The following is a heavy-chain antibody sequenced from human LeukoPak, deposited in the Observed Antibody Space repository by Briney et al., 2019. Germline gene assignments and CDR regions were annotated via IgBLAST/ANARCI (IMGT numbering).Heavy chain of an antibody. CDR2: INWNGGST. Sequence: GGSLRLSCAASGFTFDDYGMSWVRQAPGKGLEWVFGINWNGGSTGYADSVKGRFTISRDNAKNSLYLQMNSLRAEDTALYYCARVSVWEVVAAIDYWGQGTLVTVSS. CDR1: GFTFDDYG. D-gene: IGHD2-15*01. J-gene: IGHJ4*02. V-gene: IGHV3-20*04. CDR3: ARVSVWEVVAAIDY.